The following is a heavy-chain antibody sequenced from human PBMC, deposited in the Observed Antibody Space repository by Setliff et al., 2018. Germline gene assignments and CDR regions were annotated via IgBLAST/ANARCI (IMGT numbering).Heavy chain of an antibody. D-gene: IGHD3-9*01. J-gene: IGHJ4*01. Sequence: KTSETLSLTCTVYGASFSDYYWGWIRQPPGKGLEWIAEINHSGSTNYNPSLKSRVTISVDTSKNQFSLKLSSVTAADTAVYYCARERYFDWFFEDWGHGTLVTVSS. CDR3: ARERYFDWFFED. CDR2: INHSGST. CDR1: GASFSDYY. V-gene: IGHV4-34*01.